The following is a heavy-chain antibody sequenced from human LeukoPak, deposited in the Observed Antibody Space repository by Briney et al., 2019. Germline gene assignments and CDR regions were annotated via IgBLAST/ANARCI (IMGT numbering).Heavy chain of an antibody. Sequence: GGSLRLSFTVSGFTSGDYAMSWVRQAPGKGLEWVGFIRSKAYGGTTEYAASVKGRFTISRDDSKRIAYLQMNSLKTEDTAVYYCNKCFGSGCYRCYFEFWGQGTLVTVSS. D-gene: IGHD6-19*01. CDR3: NKCFGSGCYRCYFEF. CDR1: GFTSGDYA. V-gene: IGHV3-49*04. J-gene: IGHJ4*02. CDR2: IRSKAYGGTT.